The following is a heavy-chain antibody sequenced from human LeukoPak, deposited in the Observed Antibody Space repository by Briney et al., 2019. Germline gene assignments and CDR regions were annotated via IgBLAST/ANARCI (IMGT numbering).Heavy chain of an antibody. V-gene: IGHV4-4*09. Sequence: PSETLSLTCTVSGGSISSYYWSWIRQPPGKGLEWIGYIYTSGSTNYNPSLKSRVTKSVDTSKNQFSLKLSSVTAADTAVYYCARVEGPSSYYFDYWGQGTLVTVSS. D-gene: IGHD2-15*01. J-gene: IGHJ4*02. CDR2: IYTSGST. CDR1: GGSISSYY. CDR3: ARVEGPSSYYFDY.